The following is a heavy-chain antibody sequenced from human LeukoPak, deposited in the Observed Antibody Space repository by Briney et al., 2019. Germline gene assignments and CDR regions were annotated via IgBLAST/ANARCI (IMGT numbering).Heavy chain of an antibody. Sequence: GGSLRLSCAASGFTFSAYAMSWVRQAPGKGLEWVSDISGNGGSTYYADSVKGRFTISRDNSKNTLYLQMNSLRAEDTAVYYCAKDHDFWSGYSDYWGHGTLVTVSS. CDR1: GFTFSAYA. CDR2: ISGNGGST. CDR3: AKDHDFWSGYSDY. V-gene: IGHV3-23*01. J-gene: IGHJ4*01. D-gene: IGHD3-3*01.